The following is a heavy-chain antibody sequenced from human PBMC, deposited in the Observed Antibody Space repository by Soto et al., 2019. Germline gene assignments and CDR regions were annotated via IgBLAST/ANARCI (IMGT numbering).Heavy chain of an antibody. CDR2: ISGGGGST. CDR3: AKVSLGALTFTDYSSYGLDV. Sequence: VGSLRLSCAASGFTFSTYAMNWVRQAPGKGLEWVSAISGGGGSTYYADSVKGRVTISRDNSKNTLYLQMNSLRAEDTAVYYCAKVSLGALTFTDYSSYGLDVWGQGTTVTVSS. V-gene: IGHV3-23*01. D-gene: IGHD1-26*01. J-gene: IGHJ6*02. CDR1: GFTFSTYA.